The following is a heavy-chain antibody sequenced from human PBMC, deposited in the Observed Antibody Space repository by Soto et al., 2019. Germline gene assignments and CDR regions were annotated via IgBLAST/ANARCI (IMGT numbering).Heavy chain of an antibody. CDR2: ISSSSSTI. Sequence: GGSLRLSCAASGFTFSSYSMNWVRQAPGKGLEWVSYISSSSSTIYYADSVKGRFTISRDNAKNSLYLQMNSLRDEDTAVYYCARDGRLLWFGELPYGMDVWGQGTTVTVSS. J-gene: IGHJ6*02. V-gene: IGHV3-48*02. CDR3: ARDGRLLWFGELPYGMDV. CDR1: GFTFSSYS. D-gene: IGHD3-10*01.